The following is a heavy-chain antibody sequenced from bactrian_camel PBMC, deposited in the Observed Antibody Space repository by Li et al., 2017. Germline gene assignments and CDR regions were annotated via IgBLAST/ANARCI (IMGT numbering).Heavy chain of an antibody. V-gene: IGHV3S53*01. CDR3: AADWSFMGGCNLVAQVDVEYNS. CDR1: GLTYKRNT. Sequence: QLVESGGGSVQAGGSLTLSCAISGLTYKRNTLAWFRQAPGKEREELVSIDSIGRTNYAESVQGRFTISKDKSNKILYLQMSHLKPEDTAMYYCAADWSFMGGCNLVAQVDVEYNSWGQGTQVTVS. J-gene: IGHJ4*01. D-gene: IGHD6*01. CDR2: IDSIGRT.